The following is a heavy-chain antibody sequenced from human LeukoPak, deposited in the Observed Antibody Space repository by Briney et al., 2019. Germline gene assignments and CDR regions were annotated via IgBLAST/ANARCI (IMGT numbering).Heavy chain of an antibody. J-gene: IGHJ4*02. Sequence: GSLRLSCAASGFTFSSYEMNWVRQAPGKGLEWVSYISSSGSTIYYADSVKGRFTISRDNAKNSLYLQMNSLRAEDTAVYYCARAAYSSGWYQSLLDWGQGTLVAVSS. D-gene: IGHD6-19*01. CDR3: ARAAYSSGWYQSLLD. V-gene: IGHV3-48*03. CDR1: GFTFSSYE. CDR2: ISSSGSTI.